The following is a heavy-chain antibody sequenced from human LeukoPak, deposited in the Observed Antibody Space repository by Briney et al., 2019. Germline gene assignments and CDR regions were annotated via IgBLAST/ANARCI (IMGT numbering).Heavy chain of an antibody. CDR3: ARGGVSNRTFDY. Sequence: SETLSLTCAVYGGSFSGYYWSWIRQPPGKGLEWIGEINHSGSTNYNPSLKSRVTISVDTSKNQFSLKLSSVTAADTAVYYCARGGVSNRTFDYWGQGTLVTVSS. CDR2: INHSGST. V-gene: IGHV4-34*01. D-gene: IGHD1-1*01. J-gene: IGHJ4*02. CDR1: GGSFSGYY.